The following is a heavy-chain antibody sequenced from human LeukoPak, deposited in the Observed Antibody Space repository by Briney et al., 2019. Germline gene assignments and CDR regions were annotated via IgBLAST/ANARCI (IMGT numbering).Heavy chain of an antibody. CDR2: IYYSGST. J-gene: IGHJ5*02. Sequence: TSETLSLTCTVSGGSISSYYWNWIRQPPGKGLEWIGYIYYSGSTDYNPSLKSRVTISLDTSKNQFSLKLTSVTAADTAVYYCARDQGSWWFDPWGQGTLVTVSS. D-gene: IGHD1-26*01. CDR3: ARDQGSWWFDP. V-gene: IGHV4-59*01. CDR1: GGSISSYY.